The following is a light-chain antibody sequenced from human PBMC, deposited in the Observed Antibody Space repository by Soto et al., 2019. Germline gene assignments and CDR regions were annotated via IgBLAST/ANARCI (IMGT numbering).Light chain of an antibody. V-gene: IGKV1-5*03. CDR1: QSISSW. J-gene: IGKJ1*01. Sequence: DIQMTQSPSTLSASVVDRVTITFLASQSISSWLAWYQQKPGKAPKLLIYKASTLKSGVPSRFRGSGSGTEFTLTISSLQSEDFEVYYCQQYNYWPLTFGQGTKVDIK. CDR3: QQYNYWPLT. CDR2: KAS.